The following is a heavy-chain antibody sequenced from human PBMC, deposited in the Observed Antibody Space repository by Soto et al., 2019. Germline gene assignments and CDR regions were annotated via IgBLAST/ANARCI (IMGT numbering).Heavy chain of an antibody. V-gene: IGHV4-59*01. CDR1: GGYISRYH. CDR2: IYYSGST. D-gene: IGHD3-16*01. J-gene: IGHJ4*02. CDR3: ASFHADYEYFFDS. Sequence: SETLSLTCTVSGGYISRYHWSWIRQSPGKGLEWIGYIYYSGSTYYNPSLKSRVAISVDTSKNQFSLKLSSVTAADTAVYYCASFHADYEYFFDSWGQGTLVTVSS.